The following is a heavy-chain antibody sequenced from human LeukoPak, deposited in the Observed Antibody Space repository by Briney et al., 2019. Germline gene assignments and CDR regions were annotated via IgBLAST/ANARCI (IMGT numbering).Heavy chain of an antibody. J-gene: IGHJ4*02. CDR3: ARILYSNNIDY. V-gene: IGHV4-39*07. D-gene: IGHD2/OR15-2a*01. Sequence: PSETLSLTCTVSGGSISNYYWGWIRQAPGKGLEWIGSIYYSGRTYYNPSLKSRVTISVDTSKNQFSLKLNSVTAADTAVYYCARILYSNNIDYWGQGTLVTVSS. CDR1: GGSISNYY. CDR2: IYYSGRT.